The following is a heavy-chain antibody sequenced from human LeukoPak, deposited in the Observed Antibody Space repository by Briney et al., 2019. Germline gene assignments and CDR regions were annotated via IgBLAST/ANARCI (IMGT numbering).Heavy chain of an antibody. CDR2: IYHTGST. CDR1: GYTFSSYA. CDR3: AKSGDYLWDY. Sequence: PGGSLRLSCTASGYTFSSYAMQWVRQPPGKGLEWIGEIYHTGSTNYSPSLRSRVTMSIDKSNNQFSLNLNSVTAADTAVYYCAKSGDYLWDYWGQGTLVTVSS. J-gene: IGHJ4*02. V-gene: IGHV4-4*02. D-gene: IGHD3-16*01.